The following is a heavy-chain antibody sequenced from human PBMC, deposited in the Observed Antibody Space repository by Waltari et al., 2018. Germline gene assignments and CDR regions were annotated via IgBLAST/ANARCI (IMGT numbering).Heavy chain of an antibody. J-gene: IGHJ4*02. CDR1: GGSISSRSYY. V-gene: IGHV4-39*01. CDR3: ARLPDGVLAMMTFDY. Sequence: QLQLQESGPGLVTPSETLSLTCTVPGGSISSRSYYWGWLRQPPGKGLEWIGSIYYSGSTYYNPSLKSRVTISVDTSKNQFSLKLSSVTAADTAVYYCARLPDGVLAMMTFDYWGQGTLVTVSS. D-gene: IGHD5-12*01. CDR2: IYYSGST.